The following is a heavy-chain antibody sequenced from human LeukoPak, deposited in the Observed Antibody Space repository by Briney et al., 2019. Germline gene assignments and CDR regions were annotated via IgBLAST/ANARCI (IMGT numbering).Heavy chain of an antibody. D-gene: IGHD6-13*01. V-gene: IGHV1-2*02. CDR1: GYTFTGYY. J-gene: IGHJ6*03. Sequence: ASVKVSCKASGYTFTGYYMHWVRQAPGQGLEWMGWINLNSGGTNYAQNFQGRVTMTRDTSISTAYMELSRLRSDDTAVYYCEQQPYYYYYMDVWGKGTTVTVSS. CDR2: INLNSGGT. CDR3: EQQPYYYYYMDV.